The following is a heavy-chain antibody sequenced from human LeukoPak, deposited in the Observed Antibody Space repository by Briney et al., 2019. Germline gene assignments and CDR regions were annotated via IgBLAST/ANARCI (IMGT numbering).Heavy chain of an antibody. D-gene: IGHD6-19*01. V-gene: IGHV1-69*13. CDR1: GYTFTSYG. J-gene: IGHJ4*02. CDR3: AREDSYSSGWYY. Sequence: SVKVSCKASGYTFTSYGISWVRQAPGQGLEWMGGIIPIFGTANYAQKFQGRVTITADESTSTAYMELSSLRSEDTAVYYCAREDSYSSGWYYWGQGTLVTVSS. CDR2: IIPIFGTA.